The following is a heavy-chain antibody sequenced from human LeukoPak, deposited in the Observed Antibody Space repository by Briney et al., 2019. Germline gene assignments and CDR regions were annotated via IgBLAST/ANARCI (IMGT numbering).Heavy chain of an antibody. D-gene: IGHD2-2*01. Sequence: SETLSLTCAVYGGSFSGYYWSWIRQPPGKGLEWIGEINHSGGTNYNPSLKSRVTISVDTSKNQFSLKLSSVTAADTAVYYCARMIVVVPAAIRRPYYFDYWGQGTLVTVSS. V-gene: IGHV4-34*01. CDR1: GGSFSGYY. CDR3: ARMIVVVPAAIRRPYYFDY. CDR2: INHSGGT. J-gene: IGHJ4*02.